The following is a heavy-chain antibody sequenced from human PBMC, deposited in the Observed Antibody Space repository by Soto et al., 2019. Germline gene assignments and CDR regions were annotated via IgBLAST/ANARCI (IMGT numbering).Heavy chain of an antibody. CDR3: AKGSRVQMVRGVGLGY. V-gene: IGHV3-23*01. D-gene: IGHD3-10*01. CDR1: GFTFSSYA. CDR2: ISGSGGST. J-gene: IGHJ4*02. Sequence: EVQLLESGGGLVQPGGSLRLSCAASGFTFSSYAMSWVRQAPGKGLEWVSAISGSGGSTYYADSVKGRFTISRDNSKNTLYLQMNSLRAEDTAVYYCAKGSRVQMVRGVGLGYWGQGTLVTVSS.